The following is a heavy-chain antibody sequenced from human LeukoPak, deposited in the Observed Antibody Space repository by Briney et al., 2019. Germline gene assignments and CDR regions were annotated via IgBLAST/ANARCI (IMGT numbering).Heavy chain of an antibody. D-gene: IGHD3-22*01. CDR2: ISSNGGST. CDR3: ARGSYYYDSSGYYYYYGMDV. Sequence: GGSLRLSCAASGFTFSSYAMHWVRQAPGKGLEYVSAISSNGGSTYYANSVKGRFTISRDNSKNTLYLQMGSLRAEDMAVYYCARGSYYYDSSGYYYYYGMDVWGQGTTVTVSS. V-gene: IGHV3-64*01. CDR1: GFTFSSYA. J-gene: IGHJ6*02.